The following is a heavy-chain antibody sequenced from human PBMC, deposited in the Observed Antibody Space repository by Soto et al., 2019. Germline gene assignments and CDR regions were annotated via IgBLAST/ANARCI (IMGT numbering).Heavy chain of an antibody. CDR2: ISGSGGST. CDR1: GFTFSSYA. V-gene: IGHV3-23*01. CDR3: AKGDDYDYVWGGPKFDY. J-gene: IGHJ4*02. D-gene: IGHD3-16*01. Sequence: GGSLRLSCAASGFTFSSYAMSWVRQAPGKGLEWVSAISGSGGSTYYADSVKGRFTISRDNSKNTLYLQMNSLRAEDTAVYYCAKGDDYDYVWGGPKFDYWGQGTLVTVSS.